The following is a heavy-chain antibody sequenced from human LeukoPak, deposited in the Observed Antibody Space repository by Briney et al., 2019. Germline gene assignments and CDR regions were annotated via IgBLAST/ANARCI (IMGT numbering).Heavy chain of an antibody. Sequence: ASVKVSCKASGYTFTSYGISWVRQAPGQGLEWMGWISAYNGNTNYAQKIQGRVTMTTDTSTSTAYMELRSLRSGDTAVYYCARDLGGGDIVVVPAAMSFDYWGQGTLVTVSS. V-gene: IGHV1-18*01. D-gene: IGHD2-2*01. J-gene: IGHJ4*02. CDR3: ARDLGGGDIVVVPAAMSFDY. CDR2: ISAYNGNT. CDR1: GYTFTSYG.